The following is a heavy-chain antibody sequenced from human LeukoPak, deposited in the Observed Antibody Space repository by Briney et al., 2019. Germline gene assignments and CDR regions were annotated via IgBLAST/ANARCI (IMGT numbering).Heavy chain of an antibody. Sequence: GGSLRLSCAASGFTFSSYTMNWVRQAPGKGLEWVSSITSSSSYIYYADSVKGRFTISRDNAKNSLYLQMNSLRAEDTAVYYCARHVVAVGFDYWGQGALVTVSS. CDR2: ITSSSSYI. CDR1: GFTFSSYT. V-gene: IGHV3-21*01. CDR3: ARHVVAVGFDY. D-gene: IGHD3-22*01. J-gene: IGHJ4*02.